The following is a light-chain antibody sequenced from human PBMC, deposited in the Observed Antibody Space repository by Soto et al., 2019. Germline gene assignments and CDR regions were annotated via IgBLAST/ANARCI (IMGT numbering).Light chain of an antibody. CDR3: CSYAGSSL. J-gene: IGLJ2*01. V-gene: IGLV2-11*01. CDR1: SSDVGGYNY. CDR2: DVS. Sequence: QSVLTQPRSVSGSPGQSVTISCTGTSSDVGGYNYVSWYQQHPGKAPKLMIYDVSKRPSGVPDRFSGSKSGNTASLTISGLQAEDEADNYCCSYAGSSLFGGGTKLTVL.